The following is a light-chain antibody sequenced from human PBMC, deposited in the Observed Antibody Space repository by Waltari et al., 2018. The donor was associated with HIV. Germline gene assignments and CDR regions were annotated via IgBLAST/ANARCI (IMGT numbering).Light chain of an antibody. J-gene: IGLJ2*01. CDR1: NSDVGSYNF. CDR2: EVT. CDR3: SSYANTNSVI. Sequence: QSALTQPASVSGSPGQSTTLSCSGPNSDVGSYNFVSWYQKHPGKAPKLMIHEVTNRASGASSRFSGSKAGKTAYLTISGLQTEDEAEYYCSSYANTNSVIFGGGTKLTVL. V-gene: IGLV2-14*03.